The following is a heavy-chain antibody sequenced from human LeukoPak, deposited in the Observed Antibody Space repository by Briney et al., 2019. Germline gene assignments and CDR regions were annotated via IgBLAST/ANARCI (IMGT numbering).Heavy chain of an antibody. CDR2: INHSGST. D-gene: IGHD2-15*01. CDR1: GGSFSGYY. CDR3: ARENLRYCRGGSCSAAFHY. V-gene: IGHV4-34*01. J-gene: IGHJ4*02. Sequence: PSETLSLTCAVYGGSFSGYYWSWIRQPPGKGLEWIGEINHSGSTNYNPSLKSRVTISVDTSKNQFSLKLSSVTAADTAVYYCARENLRYCRGGSCSAAFHYWGQGTLVTVSS.